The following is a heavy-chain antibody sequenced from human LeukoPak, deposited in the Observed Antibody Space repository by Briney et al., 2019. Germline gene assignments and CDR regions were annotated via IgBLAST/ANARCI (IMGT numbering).Heavy chain of an antibody. Sequence: GESLKISCKGSGYSFTSYWIGWVRQMPGKGLEWMGIIYPGDSDTRYSPSFRGQVTISANKSISTAYLQWSSLKASDTAMYYCARQGAVAGDAIDIWGQGTMVTVSS. CDR3: ARQGAVAGDAIDI. CDR1: GYSFTSYW. V-gene: IGHV5-51*01. J-gene: IGHJ3*02. CDR2: IYPGDSDT. D-gene: IGHD6-19*01.